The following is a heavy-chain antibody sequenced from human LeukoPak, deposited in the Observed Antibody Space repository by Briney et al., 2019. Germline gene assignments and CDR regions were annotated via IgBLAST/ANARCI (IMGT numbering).Heavy chain of an antibody. V-gene: IGHV4-30-2*01. CDR2: IYHSGST. Sequence: SETLSLTCAVSGGSISSGGYSWSWIRQPPGKGLEWIGYIYHSGSTYYNPSLKSRVTISVDRSKNQFSLKVSSVTAADTAVYYCAREDASNWFDPWGQGTLVTVSS. CDR3: AREDASNWFDP. CDR1: GGSISSGGYS. J-gene: IGHJ5*02.